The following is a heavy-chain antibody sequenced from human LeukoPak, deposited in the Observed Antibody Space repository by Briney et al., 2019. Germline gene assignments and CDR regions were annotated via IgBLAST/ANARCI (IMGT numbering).Heavy chain of an antibody. J-gene: IGHJ5*02. CDR2: INHSGST. V-gene: IGHV4-34*01. CDR1: GGSSSGYY. CDR3: ARGQLGYCSSTSCSNWFDP. Sequence: PSETLSLTCAVYGGSSSGYYWSWIRQPPGKGLEWIGEINHSGSTNYNPSLKSRVTISVDTSKNQFSLKLSSVTAADTAVYYCARGQLGYCSSTSCSNWFDPWGQGTLVTVSS. D-gene: IGHD2-2*01.